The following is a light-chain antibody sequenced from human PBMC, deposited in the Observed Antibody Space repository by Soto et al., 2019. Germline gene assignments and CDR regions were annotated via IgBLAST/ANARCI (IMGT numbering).Light chain of an antibody. Sequence: IVMTQSVASLSVSQGGRATLSCRASQSVSSNLAWYQQKPGQAPRLLIYGASTRATGIPARFSGSGSGTEFTLTISSLQSEDFAVYYCQQYNNWPRTFCQGSMVAIK. CDR1: QSVSSN. CDR3: QQYNNWPRT. CDR2: GAS. J-gene: IGKJ1*01. V-gene: IGKV3-15*01.